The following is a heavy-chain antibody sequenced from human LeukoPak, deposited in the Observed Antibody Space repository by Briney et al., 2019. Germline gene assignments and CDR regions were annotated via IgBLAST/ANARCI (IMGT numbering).Heavy chain of an antibody. V-gene: IGHV3-23*01. CDR1: GFTVSSNY. CDR2: LSGSGGGT. CDR3: AKRGVVIRVFLVGFHKEAYYFDS. J-gene: IGHJ4*02. D-gene: IGHD3-10*01. Sequence: TGGSLRLSCAASGFTVSSNYMSWVRQAPGKGLEWVAGLSGSGGGTNYADSVQGRFTISRDNPKNTLYLQMNSLRAEDTAVYFCAKRGVVIRVFLVGFHKEAYYFDSWGQGALVTVSS.